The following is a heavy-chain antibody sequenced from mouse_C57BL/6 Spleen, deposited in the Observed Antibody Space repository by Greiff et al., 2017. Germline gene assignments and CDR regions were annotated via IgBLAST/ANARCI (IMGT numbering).Heavy chain of an antibody. Sequence: QVQLQQSGPELVKPGASVKISCKASGYAFSSSWMNWVKQRPGKGLEWIGRIYPGVGDTNYNGKFKGKATLTADKSSSTAYMQLSSLTSEDSAVYFCARRDYYDYFAYWGQGTLVTVSA. CDR1: GYAFSSSW. CDR2: IYPGVGDT. J-gene: IGHJ3*01. V-gene: IGHV1-82*01. CDR3: ARRDYYDYFAY. D-gene: IGHD2-4*01.